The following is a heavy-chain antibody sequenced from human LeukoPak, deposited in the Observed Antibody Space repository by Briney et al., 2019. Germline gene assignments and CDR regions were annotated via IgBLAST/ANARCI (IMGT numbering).Heavy chain of an antibody. CDR2: ISGSSSTI. CDR3: ARVFRPSLTVFIIRGAFDI. CDR1: GFTFSSYS. V-gene: IGHV3-48*01. J-gene: IGHJ3*02. D-gene: IGHD3-3*01. Sequence: PGGSLILSCAASGFTFSSYSMNWVRQAPGKGLEWVSYISGSSSTIYYADSVKGRFTISRDNAKNSLYLQMNSLRVEDTAVYYCARVFRPSLTVFIIRGAFDIWGQGTMVTVSS.